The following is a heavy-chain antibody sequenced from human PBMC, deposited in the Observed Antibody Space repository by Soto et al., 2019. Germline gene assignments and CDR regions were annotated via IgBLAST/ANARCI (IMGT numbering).Heavy chain of an antibody. CDR2: IIPILGIA. J-gene: IGHJ4*02. CDR1: GGTFSSYT. V-gene: IGHV1-69*02. CDR3: ARLSGYSSGPDFDY. Sequence: GASVKVSCKASGGTFSSYTISWVRQAPGQGLEWMGRIIPILGIANYAQKFQGRVTITADKSTSTAYMELSSLRSEDTAVYYCARLSGYSSGPDFDYWGQGTLVTVSS. D-gene: IGHD6-19*01.